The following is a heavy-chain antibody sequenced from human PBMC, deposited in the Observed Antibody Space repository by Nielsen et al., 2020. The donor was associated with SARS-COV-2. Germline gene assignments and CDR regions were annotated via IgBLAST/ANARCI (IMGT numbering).Heavy chain of an antibody. Sequence: GGSLRLSCAASGFTFDDYAMHWVRQAPGKGLEWVSGISWNSGSIGYADSVKGRFTISRDNAKNSLYLQMNSLRAEDTALYYCAKIRYSSGWGADYWGQGTLVTVSS. CDR3: AKIRYSSGWGADY. V-gene: IGHV3-9*01. D-gene: IGHD6-19*01. CDR2: ISWNSGSI. J-gene: IGHJ4*02. CDR1: GFTFDDYA.